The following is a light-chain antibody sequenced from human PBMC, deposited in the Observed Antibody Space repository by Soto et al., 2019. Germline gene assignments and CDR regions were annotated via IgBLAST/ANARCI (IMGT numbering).Light chain of an antibody. CDR2: GAS. Sequence: IVVRQSAGTRSLSRGARATLYYGAIQSVSNNYLAWYQQKPGQAPRLLIYGASNRATGIPDRFSGSGSGTDFTLTISSLEPEDFAVYYCQQRSNWPPITFGQGTRLEIK. J-gene: IGKJ5*01. CDR3: QQRSNWPPIT. CDR1: QSVSNNY. V-gene: IGKV3D-20*02.